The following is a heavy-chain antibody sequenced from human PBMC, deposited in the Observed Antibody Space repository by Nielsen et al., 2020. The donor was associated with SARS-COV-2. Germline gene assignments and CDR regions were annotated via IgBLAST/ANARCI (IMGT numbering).Heavy chain of an antibody. CDR2: IYYSGST. Sequence: SETLSLTCTVSGGSISSYYWSWIRQPPGKGLEWIGYIYYSGSTNYNPSLKSRVTISVDTSKNQFSLKLSSVTAADTAVYYCARDYGDYGFDYWGQGTLVTVSS. V-gene: IGHV4-59*01. D-gene: IGHD4-17*01. CDR1: GGSISSYY. J-gene: IGHJ4*02. CDR3: ARDYGDYGFDY.